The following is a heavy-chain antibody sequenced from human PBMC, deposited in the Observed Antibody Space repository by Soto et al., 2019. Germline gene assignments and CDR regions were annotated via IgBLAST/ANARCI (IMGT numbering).Heavy chain of an antibody. CDR3: ARPGYSNYGPGVDV. CDR1: GFTFSVYW. J-gene: IGHJ6*02. Sequence: EVQLVESGGGLVQPGGSLRLSCAASGFTFSVYWMHWVRQAPGKGLVWVSRIDSDGSTTSYADSVKGRFTISRDNAKSTLYLQMNSRRAADTAVYYCARPGYSNYGPGVDVWGQGTTVTVSS. V-gene: IGHV3-74*01. D-gene: IGHD4-4*01. CDR2: IDSDGSTT.